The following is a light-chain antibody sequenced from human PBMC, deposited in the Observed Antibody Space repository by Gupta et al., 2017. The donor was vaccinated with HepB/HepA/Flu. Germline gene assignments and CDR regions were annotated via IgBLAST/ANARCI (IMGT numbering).Light chain of an antibody. CDR2: DAS. J-gene: IGKJ1*01. V-gene: IGKV3-20*01. CDR3: QQYGSSPWT. Sequence: EIVLTQSPVTLSLSPGERATLSCRASQTISFTYLAWYQQKPGQAPSLLIYDASNRATGIPERFNGSGSGTDFTLTISRLEPEDFAVYYCQQYGSSPWTFGQGTKVEIK. CDR1: QTISFTY.